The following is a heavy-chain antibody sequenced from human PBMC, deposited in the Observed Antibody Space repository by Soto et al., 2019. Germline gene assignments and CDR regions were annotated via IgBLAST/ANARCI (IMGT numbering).Heavy chain of an antibody. CDR1: GGSISSCY. Sequence: SETLSLTCTVSGGSISSCYWSWIRQPPGKGLEWIGYIYYSGSTNYNPSLKSRVTISVDTSKNQFSLKLSSVTAADTAVYYCAREALLTGYYRDYYYYYYMDVWGKGTTVTVSS. V-gene: IGHV4-59*01. D-gene: IGHD3-9*01. J-gene: IGHJ6*03. CDR3: AREALLTGYYRDYYYYYYMDV. CDR2: IYYSGST.